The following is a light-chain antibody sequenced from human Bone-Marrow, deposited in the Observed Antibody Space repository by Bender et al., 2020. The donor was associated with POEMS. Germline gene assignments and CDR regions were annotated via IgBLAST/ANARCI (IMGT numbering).Light chain of an antibody. CDR2: DVD. Sequence: QSALTQPASVSGSPGQSITISCTGDSTNIGYYDFISWYQHHPGKVPKLMIYDVDDRPSGVSNRFSGSKSGDTASLTISGLQPEDEAYYYCCSYAGSSTLVFGGGTKLTVL. J-gene: IGLJ2*01. CDR1: STNIGYYDF. V-gene: IGLV2-23*02. CDR3: CSYAGSSTLV.